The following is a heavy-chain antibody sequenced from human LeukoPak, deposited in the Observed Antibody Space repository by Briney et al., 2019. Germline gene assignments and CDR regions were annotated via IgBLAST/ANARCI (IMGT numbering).Heavy chain of an antibody. CDR1: GGTFSSYA. CDR2: IIPIFGTA. V-gene: IGHV1-69*05. CDR3: ARDVTDWGPQYYYSTMDV. J-gene: IGHJ6*02. D-gene: IGHD7-27*01. Sequence: SVKVSCKASGGTFSSYAISWVRQAPGQGLEWMGGIIPIFGTANYAQKFQGRVTMTTDTSTSTAYMELRSLRSDDTAVYYCARDVTDWGPQYYYSTMDVWGLGTTVTVSS.